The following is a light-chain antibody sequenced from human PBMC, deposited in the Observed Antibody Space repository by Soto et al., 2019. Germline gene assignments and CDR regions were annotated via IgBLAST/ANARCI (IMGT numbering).Light chain of an antibody. J-gene: IGKJ3*01. CDR2: ATS. Sequence: DIQMTQSPSSLSASVGDRVTITCRASQTISRYLNWYQQKPGKAPKLLIYATSILQSGVPSRFSGSGSGTDFTLNISSLQPEDCATYYGQQSYSSLFTFGPGTKVDI. CDR3: QQSYSSLFT. V-gene: IGKV1-39*01. CDR1: QTISRY.